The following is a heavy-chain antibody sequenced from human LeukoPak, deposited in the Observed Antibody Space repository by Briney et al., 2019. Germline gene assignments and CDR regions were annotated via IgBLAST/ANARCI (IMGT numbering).Heavy chain of an antibody. Sequence: ASVKVSCKASGYTFTGYYMHWVRQAPGQGLEWMGWINPNSGGTNYAQKFQGRVIMTRDTSTSTVYMELSSLRSEDTAVYYCAREDDSSAPLDYWGQGTLVTVSS. V-gene: IGHV1-2*02. CDR3: AREDDSSAPLDY. J-gene: IGHJ4*02. CDR1: GYTFTGYY. CDR2: INPNSGGT. D-gene: IGHD3-22*01.